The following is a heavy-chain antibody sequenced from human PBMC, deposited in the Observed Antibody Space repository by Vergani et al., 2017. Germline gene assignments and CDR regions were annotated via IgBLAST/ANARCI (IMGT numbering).Heavy chain of an antibody. CDR2: IYYSGST. Sequence: QLQLQESGPGLVKPSATLSLTCSVPGASIRSSNYYWGWIRQPPGKGLEWIASIYYSGSTYYNPSLKSRVTIYVDTSKNQFSLKLSSVTAADTAVYFCARHSTVEWLVKLGWIDPWGQGILVTVSS. D-gene: IGHD6-19*01. CDR1: GASIRSSNYY. CDR3: ARHSTVEWLVKLGWIDP. V-gene: IGHV4-39*01. J-gene: IGHJ5*02.